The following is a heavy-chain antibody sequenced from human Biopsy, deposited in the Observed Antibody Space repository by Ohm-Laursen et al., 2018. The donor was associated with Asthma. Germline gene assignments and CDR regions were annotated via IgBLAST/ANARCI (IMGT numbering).Heavy chain of an antibody. J-gene: IGHJ4*02. CDR1: GDSTVRGDYS. V-gene: IGHV4-30-2*06. Sequence: TLSLTCPVSGDSTVRGDYSWTWIRQSPGLVLDWIAYISRNGDTYYNPPLKNRVTISIARSKNQFSLRLRSVTAADTAVYYCARGWNCGGDCYSLDSWGQGTLVTVSS. CDR3: ARGWNCGGDCYSLDS. D-gene: IGHD2-21*02. CDR2: ISRNGDT.